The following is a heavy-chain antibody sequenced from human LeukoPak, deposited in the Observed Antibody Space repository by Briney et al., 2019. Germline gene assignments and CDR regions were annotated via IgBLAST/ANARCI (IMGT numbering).Heavy chain of an antibody. D-gene: IGHD4-17*01. CDR2: ISGSGGVT. CDR3: AKDFTVTTDFDY. CDR1: GFTFSSYA. V-gene: IGHV3-23*01. Sequence: GGSLRLSCAASGFTFSSYAMNWVRQAPGKGLEWISGISGSGGVTYYADSVKGRFTISRDNSKNTLYLQMNSLRAEDTAVYYCAKDFTVTTDFDYWGQGTLVTVSS. J-gene: IGHJ4*02.